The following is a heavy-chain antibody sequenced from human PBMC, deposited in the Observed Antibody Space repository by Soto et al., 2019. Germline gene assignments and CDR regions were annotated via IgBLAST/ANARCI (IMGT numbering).Heavy chain of an antibody. CDR2: INPNSGGT. D-gene: IGHD4-17*01. Sequence: ASVKVSCKASGYTFTGYYMHWVRQAPGQGLEWMGWINPNSGGTNYAQKFQGWVTMTRDTSISTAYMELSRLRSDDTAVYYCARAHYGDYGYGMDVWGQGTTVTVSS. CDR3: ARAHYGDYGYGMDV. V-gene: IGHV1-2*04. CDR1: GYTFTGYY. J-gene: IGHJ6*02.